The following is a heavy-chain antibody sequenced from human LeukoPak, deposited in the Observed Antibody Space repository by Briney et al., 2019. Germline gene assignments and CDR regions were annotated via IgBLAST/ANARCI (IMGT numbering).Heavy chain of an antibody. CDR1: GFTFSSYA. J-gene: IGHJ4*02. CDR3: AKPHYGSGSYYNY. V-gene: IGHV3-23*01. D-gene: IGHD3-10*01. CDR2: ISGSGGST. Sequence: PGGSLRLSCAASGFTFSSYAMSWVRQAPGKGLEWVSAISGSGGSTYYADSVKGRFTISRDNSKNTLYLQMNSLRAEDTTVYYCAKPHYGSGSYYNYWGQGTLVTVSS.